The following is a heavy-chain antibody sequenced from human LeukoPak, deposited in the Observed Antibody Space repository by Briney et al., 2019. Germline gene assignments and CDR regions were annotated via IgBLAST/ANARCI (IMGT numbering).Heavy chain of an antibody. J-gene: IGHJ4*02. CDR3: AKDLDCSGGTCHKAFDC. V-gene: IGHV3-30*18. CDR2: ISYDGSNK. CDR1: GFTFSSYG. D-gene: IGHD2-15*01. Sequence: PGGSLRLSCAASGFTFSSYGMHWVRQAPGKGLEWVAVISYDGSNKYYADSVKGRFTISRDNSKNTLYLQMNSLRAEDTAVYYCAKDLDCSGGTCHKAFDCWGQGTLVTVSS.